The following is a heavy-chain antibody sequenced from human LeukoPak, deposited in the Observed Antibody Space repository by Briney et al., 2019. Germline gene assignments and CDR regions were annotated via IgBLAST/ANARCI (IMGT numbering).Heavy chain of an antibody. CDR2: ISSSSSTI. Sequence: GGSLRLSCAASGFTVSSNYMSWVRQAPGKGLEWVSYISSSSSTIYYADSVKGRFTISRDNAKNSLYLQMNSLRAEDTAVYYCARVAYRTTDYWGQGTLVTVSS. CDR3: ARVAYRTTDY. D-gene: IGHD2/OR15-2a*01. J-gene: IGHJ4*02. CDR1: GFTVSSNY. V-gene: IGHV3-48*01.